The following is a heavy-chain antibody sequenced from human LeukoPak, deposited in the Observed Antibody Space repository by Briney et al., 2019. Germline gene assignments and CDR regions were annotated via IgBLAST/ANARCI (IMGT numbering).Heavy chain of an antibody. J-gene: IGHJ6*04. Sequence: QSGGSLRLSCAASGFTFRSYEMSWVRQAPGKGLEWVSFISSSGNTIYYADSVKGRFTISRDNAKNSLYLQMNSLRAEDTAVYYCAELGITMIGGVWGKGTTVTISS. V-gene: IGHV3-48*03. D-gene: IGHD3-10*02. CDR1: GFTFRSYE. CDR3: AELGITMIGGV. CDR2: ISSSGNTI.